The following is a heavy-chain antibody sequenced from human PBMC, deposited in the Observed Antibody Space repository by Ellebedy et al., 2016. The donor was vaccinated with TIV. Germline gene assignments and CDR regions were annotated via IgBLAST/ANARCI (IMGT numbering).Heavy chain of an antibody. J-gene: IGHJ6*02. D-gene: IGHD6-13*01. CDR2: IWFDGSNK. V-gene: IGHV3-33*01. CDR1: GFTFSSFG. CDR3: ARDRDSSSWYFGGYYYYGMDV. Sequence: PGGSLRLSCAASGFTFSSFGMHWVRQAPVKGLEWVAVIWFDGSNKYYADSVKGRFTISRDNFKNTLYLQMNSLRAEDTAVYYCARDRDSSSWYFGGYYYYGMDVWGQGTTVTVSS.